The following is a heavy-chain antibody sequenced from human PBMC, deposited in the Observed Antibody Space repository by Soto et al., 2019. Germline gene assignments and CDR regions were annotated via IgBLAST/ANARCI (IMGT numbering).Heavy chain of an antibody. V-gene: IGHV2-5*02. CDR3: AHSAAQYSSSWYYFDY. D-gene: IGHD6-13*01. J-gene: IGHJ4*02. CDR1: GFSLSTSGVG. Sequence: QITLKESGPTLVKPTQTLTLTCTFSGFSLSTSGVGVGWIRQPPGKALEWLALIYWDDDKRYSPSLKSRLTITKDTSKNQVVLTMTHMDPVDTATYYCAHSAAQYSSSWYYFDYWGQGTLVTVSS. CDR2: IYWDDDK.